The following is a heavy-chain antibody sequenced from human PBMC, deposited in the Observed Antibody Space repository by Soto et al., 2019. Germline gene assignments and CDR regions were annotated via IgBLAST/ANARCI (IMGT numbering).Heavy chain of an antibody. CDR2: ISGSGGST. Sequence: GGSLRLSCAASGFTFSSYAMNWVRQAPGKGLEWVSGISGSGGSTYYADSVKGRFTISRDNSKNTLYLQMNSLRAEDTAVYYCAKSLLLPFNSRKTDYGDYWGQGTLVTVSS. CDR1: GFTFSSYA. J-gene: IGHJ4*02. V-gene: IGHV3-23*01. D-gene: IGHD1-20*01. CDR3: AKSLLLPFNSRKTDYGDY.